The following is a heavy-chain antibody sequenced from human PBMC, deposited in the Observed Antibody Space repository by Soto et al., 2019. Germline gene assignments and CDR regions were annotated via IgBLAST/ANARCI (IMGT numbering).Heavy chain of an antibody. V-gene: IGHV1-2*02. CDR3: ARNMDYYYGPGSGNGHGF. J-gene: IGHJ6*02. Sequence: QVQLVQSGAEVKEPGDSVRVSCEASGYTFTAYYIHCVRQAPGQGLEWMGWINPKFGDTAYAQDFQGRVSMTRDMSISTVYMELSRLTSDYTAIYYCARNMDYYYGPGSGNGHGFWGQGTTVTVFS. D-gene: IGHD3-10*01. CDR2: INPKFGDT. CDR1: GYTFTAYY.